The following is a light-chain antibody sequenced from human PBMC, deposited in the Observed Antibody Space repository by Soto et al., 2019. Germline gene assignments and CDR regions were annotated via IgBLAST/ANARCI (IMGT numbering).Light chain of an antibody. CDR2: GAS. CDR3: QPYNNWPLT. CDR1: QRVSSSY. Sequence: EIVLTQSPATLSLSPGARATLSCRASQRVSSSYLAWYQQKPGQAPRLLIYGASSRATGIPDRFSGSRSGAEFTLTINSLQSEDFAVYYCQPYNNWPLTFGGGTKVDIK. J-gene: IGKJ4*01. V-gene: IGKV3D-20*02.